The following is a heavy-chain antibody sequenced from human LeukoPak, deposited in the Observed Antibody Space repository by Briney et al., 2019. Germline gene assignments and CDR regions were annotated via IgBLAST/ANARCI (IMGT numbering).Heavy chain of an antibody. CDR2: IWYDGSNK. Sequence: GGSLRLSCAASGFTFSSYGMHWVRQAPGKGLEWVAVIWYDGSNKYYADSVKGRFTISRDNSKNTLYLQMNSLRAEDTAVYYCARDQYYYDSSGYYRGYYYYGMDVWGQGTTVTVSS. V-gene: IGHV3-33*01. CDR3: ARDQYYYDSSGYYRGYYYYGMDV. D-gene: IGHD3-22*01. J-gene: IGHJ6*02. CDR1: GFTFSSYG.